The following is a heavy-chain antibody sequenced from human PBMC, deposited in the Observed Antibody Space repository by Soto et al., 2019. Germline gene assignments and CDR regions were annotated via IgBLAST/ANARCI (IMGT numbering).Heavy chain of an antibody. CDR2: IYPGDSDT. D-gene: IGHD5-18*01. CDR3: ARGTGLNTAMVDNFDY. J-gene: IGHJ4*02. CDR1: GYSFTSYW. Sequence: PGESLKISCKGSGYSFTSYWIGWVRQMPGKGLEWMGIIYPGDSDTRYSPSFQGQVTISADKSISTAYLQWSSLKASDTAMYYCARGTGLNTAMVDNFDYWGQGTLVTVSS. V-gene: IGHV5-51*01.